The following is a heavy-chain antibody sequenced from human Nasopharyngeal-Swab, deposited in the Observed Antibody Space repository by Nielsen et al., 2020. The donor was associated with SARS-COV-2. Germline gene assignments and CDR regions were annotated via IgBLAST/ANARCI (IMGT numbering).Heavy chain of an antibody. D-gene: IGHD3-10*01. CDR3: ARLVRGSTINYFDF. J-gene: IGHJ4*02. Sequence: ASVKVSCKASGCTYNTYGITWVRKAPGQGLEWMGWIGAYNGNTDYAQKFQDRFTMTTDTSTSTAYMELKSLRSADTAVYYCARLVRGSTINYFDFWGQGTLVTVSS. V-gene: IGHV1-18*04. CDR2: IGAYNGNT. CDR1: GCTYNTYG.